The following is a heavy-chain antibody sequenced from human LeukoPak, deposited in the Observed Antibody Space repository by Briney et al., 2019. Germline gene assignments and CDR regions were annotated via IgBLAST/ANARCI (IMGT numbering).Heavy chain of an antibody. V-gene: IGHV3-9*01. Sequence: SLRLSCAASGFTFDDYAMHWVRQAPGKGLEWVSGISWNSGSIGYADSVKGRFTISRDNSKNALYLQMNSLRVEDTAVYYCAIDPNWGTHSWGQGVLVTVSS. CDR3: AIDPNWGTHS. CDR2: ISWNSGSI. CDR1: GFTFDDYA. J-gene: IGHJ4*02. D-gene: IGHD7-27*01.